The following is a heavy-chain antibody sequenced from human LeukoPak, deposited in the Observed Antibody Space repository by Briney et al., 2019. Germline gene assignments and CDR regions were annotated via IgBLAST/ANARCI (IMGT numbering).Heavy chain of an antibody. Sequence: SETLSLTCAVYGGSFSGYYWNWMRQPPGKGLEWIGEINHSGSTNYNPSLKSRVTISVDTSKNQFSLKLSSVTAADTAVYYCARTDCSSTSCYLGEYYFDYWGQGTLVTVSS. CDR1: GGSFSGYY. CDR2: INHSGST. V-gene: IGHV4-34*01. CDR3: ARTDCSSTSCYLGEYYFDY. J-gene: IGHJ4*02. D-gene: IGHD2-2*01.